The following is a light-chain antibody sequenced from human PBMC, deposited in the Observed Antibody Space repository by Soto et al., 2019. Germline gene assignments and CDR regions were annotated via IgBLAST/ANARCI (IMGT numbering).Light chain of an antibody. Sequence: EIVLTQSPGTLSLSPGERATLSCRASQSVSSSYLAWYQQKPGQAPRLIIYGASSRATGIPDRFSGSGSGTDFTLTISRLEPEDFAVYYCQQYGSSPPMYTFGQGTKLEIK. CDR2: GAS. V-gene: IGKV3-20*01. CDR1: QSVSSSY. J-gene: IGKJ2*01. CDR3: QQYGSSPPMYT.